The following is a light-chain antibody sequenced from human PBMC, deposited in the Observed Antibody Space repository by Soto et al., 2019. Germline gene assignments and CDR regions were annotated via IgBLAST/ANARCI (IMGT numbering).Light chain of an antibody. CDR2: EGS. CDR3: CSYTSSNTPCV. CDR1: SSDVGSYNL. J-gene: IGLJ2*01. Sequence: QSVLTQPASVSGSPGQSITISCTGTSSDVGSYNLVSWYQQHPGKAPKLMIYEGSKRPSGVSNRFSGSKSGNTASLTISGLQAEDEADYYCCSYTSSNTPCVFGGGTKLTVL. V-gene: IGLV2-14*02.